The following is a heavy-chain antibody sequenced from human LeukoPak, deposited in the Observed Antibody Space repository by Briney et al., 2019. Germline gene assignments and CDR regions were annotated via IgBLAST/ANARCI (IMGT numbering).Heavy chain of an antibody. CDR1: GFPVSSNY. J-gene: IGHJ3*02. D-gene: IGHD3-3*02. CDR2: IYSGGST. Sequence: GSLRPSCADSGFPVSSNYMCWVRQAPGKGVGWVSVIYSGGSTYYADSVKGRFTISRDNSKNTLYLQMNSLRAEDTAVYYCAREISRTGAFDIWGQGTMVTVSS. CDR3: AREISRTGAFDI. V-gene: IGHV3-53*05.